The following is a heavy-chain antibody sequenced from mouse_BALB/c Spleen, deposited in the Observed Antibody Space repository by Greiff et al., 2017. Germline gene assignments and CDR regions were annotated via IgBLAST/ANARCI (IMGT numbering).Heavy chain of an antibody. J-gene: IGHJ2*01. Sequence: QVQLQQSGAELVMPGASVKMSCKASGYTFTDYWMHWVKQRPGQGLEWIGAIDTSDSYTSYNQKFKGKATLTVDESSSTAYMQLSSLTSEDSAVYYCARSATLDYWGQGTTLTVSS. V-gene: IGHV1-69*01. CDR2: IDTSDSYT. CDR3: ARSATLDY. CDR1: GYTFTDYW. D-gene: IGHD1-2*01.